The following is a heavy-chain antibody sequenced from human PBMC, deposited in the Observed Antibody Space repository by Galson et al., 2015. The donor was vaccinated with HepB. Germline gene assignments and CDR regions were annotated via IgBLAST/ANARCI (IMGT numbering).Heavy chain of an antibody. CDR3: ARDFSIAAANWFDP. Sequence: SVKVSCKASGYTFTSYGISWVRQAPGQGLEWMGWISAYNGNTNYAQKLQGRVTMTTDTSTSTAYMELRSLRSDDTAVYYCARDFSIAAANWFDPWGQGTLVTVSS. CDR1: GYTFTSYG. D-gene: IGHD6-25*01. J-gene: IGHJ5*02. V-gene: IGHV1-18*01. CDR2: ISAYNGNT.